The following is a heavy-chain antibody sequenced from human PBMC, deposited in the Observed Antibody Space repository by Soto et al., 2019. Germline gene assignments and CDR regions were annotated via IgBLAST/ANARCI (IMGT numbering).Heavy chain of an antibody. V-gene: IGHV1-69*13. CDR1: GGTFSSYA. D-gene: IGHD3-22*01. Sequence: SVKVSCKASGGTFSSYAISWVRQAPGQGLEWMGGIIPIFGTANYAQKFQGRVTITADESTSTAYMELSSLRSEDTAVYYCARDLDSSGYYYTGGAFDIWGQGTMVTVSS. CDR2: IIPIFGTA. J-gene: IGHJ3*02. CDR3: ARDLDSSGYYYTGGAFDI.